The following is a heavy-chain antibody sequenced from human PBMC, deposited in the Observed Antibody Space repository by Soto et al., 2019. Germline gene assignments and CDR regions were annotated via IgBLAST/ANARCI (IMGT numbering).Heavy chain of an antibody. V-gene: IGHV3-30*18. CDR2: ISYDGNKK. Sequence: GGTLRLSCTASGFIFSNYGMHWGRHAPGKELEWLVSISYDGNKKFYIDAVKGRFTISIDNPKNTLYLQMNSLTPDDTAVYYCSKDVGSNDYYFYGMDVWGQGTTVTVSS. J-gene: IGHJ6*02. D-gene: IGHD1-26*01. CDR3: SKDVGSNDYYFYGMDV. CDR1: GFIFSNYG.